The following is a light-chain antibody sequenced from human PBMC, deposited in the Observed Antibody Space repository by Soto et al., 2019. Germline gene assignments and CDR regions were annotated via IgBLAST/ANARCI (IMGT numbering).Light chain of an antibody. V-gene: IGKV3-15*01. CDR2: GAS. J-gene: IGKJ1*01. CDR3: QQYNSYSSWT. Sequence: EIVMTQSPTTLSVSPGERATLSCRASQNVSSNLAWYQQKPGQAPRLLIYGASTRATGIPARFSGSGSGTEFTLTISSLQPDDFATYYCQQYNSYSSWTFGQGTKVDI. CDR1: QNVSSN.